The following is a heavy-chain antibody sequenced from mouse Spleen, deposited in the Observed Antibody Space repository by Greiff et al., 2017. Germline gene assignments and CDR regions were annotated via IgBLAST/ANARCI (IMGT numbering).Heavy chain of an antibody. CDR1: GYSITSGYD. Sequence: VQLQQSGPGMVKPSQSLSLTCTVTGYSITSGYDWHWIRHFPGNKLEWMGYISYSGSTNYNPSLKSRISITHDTSKNHFFLKLNSVTTEDTATYYCARSNYYGLDYWGQGTSVTVSS. CDR2: ISYSGST. J-gene: IGHJ4*01. CDR3: ARSNYYGLDY. V-gene: IGHV3-1*01.